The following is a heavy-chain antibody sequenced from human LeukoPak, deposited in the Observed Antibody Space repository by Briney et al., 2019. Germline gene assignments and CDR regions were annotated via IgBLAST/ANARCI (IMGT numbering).Heavy chain of an antibody. CDR2: ISYDGSNK. J-gene: IGHJ6*03. V-gene: IGHV3-30*04. Sequence: GGSLRLSCAASGFTFSYYAMHWVRQDPGKGQEGVAVISYDGSNKYYADSVKGRFTIPRDNSKNTLYLQMNSLRAEDTAVYYCARAYSERYGLGYYYMDVWGKGTTVTISS. CDR1: GFTFSYYA. CDR3: ARAYSERYGLGYYYMDV. D-gene: IGHD1-26*01.